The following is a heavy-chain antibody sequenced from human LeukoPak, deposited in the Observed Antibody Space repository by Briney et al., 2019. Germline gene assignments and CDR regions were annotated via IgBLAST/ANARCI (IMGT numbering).Heavy chain of an antibody. D-gene: IGHD1-26*01. J-gene: IGHJ4*02. CDR2: INPNSGGT. Sequence: SEKVSCKASGYTFINYYMHWVRQAPGQGLAWMGWINPNSGGTNHAQQFQGRVTMTRDTSIRTAHMELSRLRSDDTAVYYCARAVWWGLLFDYWGQGTLVSVST. V-gene: IGHV1-2*02. CDR3: ARAVWWGLLFDY. CDR1: GYTFINYY.